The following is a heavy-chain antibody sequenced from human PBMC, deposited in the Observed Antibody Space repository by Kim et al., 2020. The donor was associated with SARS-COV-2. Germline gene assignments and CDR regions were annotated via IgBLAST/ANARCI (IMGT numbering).Heavy chain of an antibody. D-gene: IGHD6-19*01. Sequence: SETLSLTCTVSGGSISSSSYYWGWIRQPPGKGLEWIGSIYYSGSTYYNPSLKSRVTISVDTSKNQFSLKLSSVTAADTAVYYCARVLRGSGWSHDAFDTWRQGTMVTVSS. CDR2: IYYSGST. J-gene: IGHJ3*02. CDR3: ARVLRGSGWSHDAFDT. CDR1: GGSISSSSYY. V-gene: IGHV4-39*07.